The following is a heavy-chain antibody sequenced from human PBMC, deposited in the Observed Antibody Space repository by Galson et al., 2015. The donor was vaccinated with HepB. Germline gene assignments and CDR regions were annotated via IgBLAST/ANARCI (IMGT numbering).Heavy chain of an antibody. CDR2: ISGFNGNT. V-gene: IGHV1-18*01. D-gene: IGHD6-13*01. Sequence: SVKVSCKASGYIFIKYGISWVRQAPGQGLEWMGWISGFNGNTNYGQKMQGRVTMTTDTATSTAHMELRSLKSDDTAVYYCARQWGIAAAENWFDPWGQGTLVTVSS. CDR3: ARQWGIAAAENWFDP. J-gene: IGHJ5*02. CDR1: GYIFIKYG.